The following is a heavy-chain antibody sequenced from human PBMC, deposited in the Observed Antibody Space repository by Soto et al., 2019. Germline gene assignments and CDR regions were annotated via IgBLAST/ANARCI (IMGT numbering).Heavy chain of an antibody. CDR3: ARLGVYYDSSGYYFDY. J-gene: IGHJ4*02. V-gene: IGHV4-39*01. CDR2: IYYSGST. CDR1: GGSISSSSYY. D-gene: IGHD3-22*01. Sequence: SETLSLTCTVSGGSISSSSYYWGWIRQPPGKGLEWIGSIYYSGSTYYNPSLKSRVTISVDTSKNQFSLKLSSVTAADTAVYYCARLGVYYDSSGYYFDYWGQGTLVTVSS.